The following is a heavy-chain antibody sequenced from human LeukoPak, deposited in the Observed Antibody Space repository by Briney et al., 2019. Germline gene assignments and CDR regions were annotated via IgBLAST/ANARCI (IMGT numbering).Heavy chain of an antibody. CDR3: ARESLTWLQSRTSWFDP. Sequence: SETLSLTCTVSGYSISSGYYWGWIRQPPGKGLEWIGSIYHSGSTYYNPSLKSRVTISVDTSKNQFSLKLSSVTAADTAEYYCARESLTWLQSRTSWFDPWGQGTLVTVSS. D-gene: IGHD5-24*01. V-gene: IGHV4-38-2*02. CDR2: IYHSGST. CDR1: GYSISSGYY. J-gene: IGHJ5*02.